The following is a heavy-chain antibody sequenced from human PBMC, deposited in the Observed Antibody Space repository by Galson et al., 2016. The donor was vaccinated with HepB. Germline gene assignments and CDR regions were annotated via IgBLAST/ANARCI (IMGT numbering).Heavy chain of an antibody. CDR1: GFTFRSYW. D-gene: IGHD3-22*01. CDR2: INSDGSST. Sequence: SLRLSCAASGFTFRSYWMHWVRQAPGKGLVWVSRINSDGSSTSYADSVKGRFTISRDNAKNTLYLQMNSLRAEDTAVYYCVAVGYYSRGYYETDYWGQGTLVTVSS. V-gene: IGHV3-74*01. CDR3: VAVGYYSRGYYETDY. J-gene: IGHJ4*02.